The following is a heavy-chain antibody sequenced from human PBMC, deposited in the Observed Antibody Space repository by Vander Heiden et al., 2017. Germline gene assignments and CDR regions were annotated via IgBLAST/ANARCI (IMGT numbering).Heavy chain of an antibody. V-gene: IGHV3-53*01. CDR2: IYSGGNT. Sequence: EVQLVESGGGLIQPGGSLRLSCPASGFTVSSNYMSWVRQAPGKGLEWVSVIYSGGNTYYADSVKGRFTISRDNSKNTLYLQMNSLRAEDTAVYYCARGIAAAGTVYYFDYWGQGTLVTVSS. CDR1: GFTVSSNY. D-gene: IGHD6-13*01. J-gene: IGHJ4*02. CDR3: ARGIAAAGTVYYFDY.